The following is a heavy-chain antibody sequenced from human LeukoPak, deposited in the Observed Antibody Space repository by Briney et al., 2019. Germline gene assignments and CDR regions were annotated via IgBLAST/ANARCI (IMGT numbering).Heavy chain of an antibody. CDR1: GGSISSYY. D-gene: IGHD6-19*01. CDR2: IYTSGST. Sequence: SETLSLTCTVSGGSISSYYWSWIRQPAGKGLEWIGRIYTSGSTNYNPSLKSRVTMPVDTSKNQFSLKLSSVTAADTAVYYCARGIAVVFQFDYWGQGTLVTVSS. CDR3: ARGIAVVFQFDY. V-gene: IGHV4-4*07. J-gene: IGHJ4*02.